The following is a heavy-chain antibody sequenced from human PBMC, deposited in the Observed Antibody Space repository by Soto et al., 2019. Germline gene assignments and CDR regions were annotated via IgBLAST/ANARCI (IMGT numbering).Heavy chain of an antibody. V-gene: IGHV4-30-4*01. Sequence: QVQLQESGPGLVKPSQTLSLTCTVSGGSISSGDYYWSWIRQPPGKGLEWIGYIYYSGSTYYNPSLKSRVTISVDTSKNQFSLKLSSVTAADTAVYYCASLTTVKSDYYYGMDVWGQGTTVTVSS. CDR3: ASLTTVKSDYYYGMDV. D-gene: IGHD4-17*01. CDR1: GGSISSGDYY. J-gene: IGHJ6*02. CDR2: IYYSGST.